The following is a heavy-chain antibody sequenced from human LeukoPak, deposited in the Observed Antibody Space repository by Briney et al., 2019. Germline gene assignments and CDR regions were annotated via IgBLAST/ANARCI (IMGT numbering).Heavy chain of an antibody. J-gene: IGHJ4*02. D-gene: IGHD3-16*02. V-gene: IGHV4-34*01. CDR3: ARGNMITFGGVIAGNDY. Sequence: SETLSLTCAVYGGSFSGYYWSWIRQPPGKGLEWIGEINHSGSTNYNPSLKSRVTISVDTSKNQFSLKLSSVTAADTAVYYCARGNMITFGGVIAGNDYCGQGTLVTVSS. CDR2: INHSGST. CDR1: GGSFSGYY.